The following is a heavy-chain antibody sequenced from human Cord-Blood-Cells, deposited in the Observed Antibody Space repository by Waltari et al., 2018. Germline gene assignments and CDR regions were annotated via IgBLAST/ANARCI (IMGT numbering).Heavy chain of an antibody. CDR2: SNHREST. V-gene: IGHV4-34*01. CDR3: ARGGLFERDFDL. D-gene: IGHD3-9*01. J-gene: IGHJ2*01. CDR1: GGSFSGYY. Sequence: QVQLQQWGAGLLKPSETLSLTCAVYGGSFSGYYWSWIRQPPGKGLEWIGESNHRESTNYNPPLNRRVTISVDTSKNQFSLKLSSVTAADTAVYYCARGGLFERDFDLWGRGTLVTVSS.